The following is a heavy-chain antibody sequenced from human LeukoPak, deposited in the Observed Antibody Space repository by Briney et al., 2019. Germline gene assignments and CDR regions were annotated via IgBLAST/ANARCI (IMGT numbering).Heavy chain of an antibody. CDR3: ARDRPLDDSWSGYYDNGMDV. J-gene: IGHJ6*01. CDR2: IYYSGTT. V-gene: IGHV4-30-4*01. D-gene: IGHD3-3*01. Sequence: PAQTLSLTCTVSGGSISTGDYYWTWIRQPPGEGLEWIGFIYYSGTTYYNPSLKSRVTISVDMSRNEFSLKLSSVTAADTAVYYCARDRPLDDSWSGYYDNGMDVWGQGTTVTVSS. CDR1: GGSISTGDYY.